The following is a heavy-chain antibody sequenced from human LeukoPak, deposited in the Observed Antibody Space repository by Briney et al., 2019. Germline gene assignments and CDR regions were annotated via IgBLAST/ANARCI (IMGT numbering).Heavy chain of an antibody. CDR2: ISSSSSYI. J-gene: IGHJ3*02. CDR3: ARGVYYYDSSGYYLDAFDI. Sequence: PGGSLRLSCAASGFTFSSYSMNWVRQAPGKGLEWVSSISSSSSYIYYADSVKGRFTISRDNAKNSLYPQMNSLRAEDTAVYYCARGVYYYDSSGYYLDAFDIWGQGTMVTVSS. CDR1: GFTFSSYS. V-gene: IGHV3-21*01. D-gene: IGHD3-22*01.